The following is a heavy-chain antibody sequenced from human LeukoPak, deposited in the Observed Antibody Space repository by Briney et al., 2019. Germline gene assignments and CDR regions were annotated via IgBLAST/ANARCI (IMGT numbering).Heavy chain of an antibody. D-gene: IGHD2-2*01. CDR3: ARDPYCSSTSCYGVGFDY. Sequence: ASVKVSCKASGYTFTSYYMHWVRQAPGQGLEWMGIINPGGGSTSYAQKFQGRVTMTRDTSTSTVYMELSSLRSEDTAVYYCARDPYCSSTSCYGVGFDYWGQGTLVTVSS. CDR1: GYTFTSYY. CDR2: INPGGGST. V-gene: IGHV1-46*01. J-gene: IGHJ4*02.